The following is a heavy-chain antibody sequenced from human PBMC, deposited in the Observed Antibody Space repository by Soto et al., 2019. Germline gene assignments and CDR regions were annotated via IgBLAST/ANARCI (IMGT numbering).Heavy chain of an antibody. Sequence: PGGSLRLSCAASGFTFSNGWMSWVRQAPGKGLEWVGRIRSKNDGGTANYAAPVEGRFTISRDDSKNTLYLQMNSLKTEDTAVYYCSTDFAPPHIIMTFSLPWGQGALVTVSS. J-gene: IGHJ5*02. CDR1: GFTFSNGW. V-gene: IGHV3-15*01. D-gene: IGHD3-16*01. CDR3: STDFAPPHIIMTFSLP. CDR2: IRSKNDGGTA.